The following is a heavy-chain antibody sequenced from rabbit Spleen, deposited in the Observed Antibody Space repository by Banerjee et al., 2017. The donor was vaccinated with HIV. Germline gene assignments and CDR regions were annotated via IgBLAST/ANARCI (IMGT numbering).Heavy chain of an antibody. Sequence: QSLEESGGDLVKPGASLTLTCTASGFSFSSSYYMCWVRQAPGKGLEWIGCIYTGSGNTYYASWAKGRFTISKTSSTTVTLQMTSLTAADTATYFCARWAAGNSGWYTFNLWGPGTLVTVS. CDR3: ARWAAGNSGWYTFNL. CDR1: GFSFSSSYY. D-gene: IGHD1-1*01. J-gene: IGHJ4*01. CDR2: IYTGSGNT. V-gene: IGHV1S40*01.